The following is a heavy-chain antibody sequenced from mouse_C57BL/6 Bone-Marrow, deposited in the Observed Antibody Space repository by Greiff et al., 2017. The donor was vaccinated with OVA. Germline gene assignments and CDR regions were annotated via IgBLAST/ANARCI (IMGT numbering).Heavy chain of an antibody. CDR3: ASSTVEDFDV. D-gene: IGHD1-1*01. CDR1: GFTFSSYA. V-gene: IGHV5-4*01. J-gene: IGHJ1*03. Sequence: EVQVVESGGGLVKPGGSLKLSCAASGFTFSSYAMSWVRQTPEKRLEWVATISDGGSYTYYPDNVKGRFTISRDNAKNNLYLQMSHLKSEDTAMYYCASSTVEDFDVWGTGTTVTVSS. CDR2: ISDGGSYT.